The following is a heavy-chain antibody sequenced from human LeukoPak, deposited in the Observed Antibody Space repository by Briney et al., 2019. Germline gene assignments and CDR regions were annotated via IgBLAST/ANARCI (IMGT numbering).Heavy chain of an antibody. Sequence: GESLKISCKGSGYSINNYWIGWVRQMLGKGLGWMGIIYPADSDIRYSPSFQGQVTISADKSISTAYLQWSSLKASDTAMYYCARQEYCSGGSCYTWFDPWGQGTLVTVSS. CDR2: IYPADSDI. V-gene: IGHV5-51*01. CDR3: ARQEYCSGGSCYTWFDP. CDR1: GYSINNYW. J-gene: IGHJ5*02. D-gene: IGHD2-15*01.